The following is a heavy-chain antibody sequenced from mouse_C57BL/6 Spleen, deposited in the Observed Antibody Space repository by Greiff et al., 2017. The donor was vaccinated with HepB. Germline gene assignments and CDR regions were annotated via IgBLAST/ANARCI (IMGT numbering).Heavy chain of an antibody. CDR1: GYTFTSYW. D-gene: IGHD2-1*01. Sequence: QVQLQQPGTELVKPGASVKLSCKASGYTFTSYWMHWVKQRPGQGLEWIGNINPSNGGTNYNEKFKSKATLTVDKSSSTAYMQLSSLTSEDSAVYYCARQPVLYYGKGPWFAYWGQGTLVTVSA. CDR2: INPSNGGT. CDR3: ARQPVLYYGKGPWFAY. J-gene: IGHJ3*01. V-gene: IGHV1-53*01.